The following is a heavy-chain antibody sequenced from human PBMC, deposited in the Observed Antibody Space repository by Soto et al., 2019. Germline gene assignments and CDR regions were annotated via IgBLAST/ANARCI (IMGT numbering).Heavy chain of an antibody. J-gene: IGHJ4*02. CDR2: TYYSGTS. CDR3: VSSIAVAGKEH. V-gene: IGHV4-39*01. Sequence: QMQLQESGPGLVKPSETLSLTCSVSGGSISSTGYYWGWVRQPPGKGLEWIGNTYYSGTSHYNPSLKSRLTMSVNSSKNQFSLKLNSVTAGDTAVYYCVSSIAVAGKEHWGQGTLVTVSS. CDR1: GGSISSTGYY. D-gene: IGHD6-19*01.